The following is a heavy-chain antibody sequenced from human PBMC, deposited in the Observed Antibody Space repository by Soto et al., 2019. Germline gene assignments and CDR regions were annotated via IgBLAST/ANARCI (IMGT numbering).Heavy chain of an antibody. D-gene: IGHD3-10*01. J-gene: IGHJ6*03. CDR1: GGSFSGYY. Sequence: SETLSLTCAVYGGSFSGYYWSWIRQPPGKGLEWIGEINHSGSTNYNPSLKSRVTISVDTSKNQFSLKLSSVTAADTAVYYCARCRSYYGSGSSTSYYYYYMDVWGKGTTVTVSS. CDR2: INHSGST. CDR3: ARCRSYYGSGSSTSYYYYYMDV. V-gene: IGHV4-34*01.